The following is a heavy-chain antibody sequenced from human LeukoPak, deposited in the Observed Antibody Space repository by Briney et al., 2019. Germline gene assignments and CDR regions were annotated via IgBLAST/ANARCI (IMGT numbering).Heavy chain of an antibody. D-gene: IGHD6-19*01. CDR1: GGSISSYY. J-gene: IGHJ4*02. V-gene: IGHV4-4*07. CDR3: AREYSSGWSRGFDY. Sequence: SETLSLTCTVSGGSISSYYWSWIRQPAGKGLEGSGRIYTSGSTNYNPSLKSRVPMSVDTSTHQFSLKLSSVTAADTAVYYCAREYSSGWSRGFDYWGQGTLVTVSS. CDR2: IYTSGST.